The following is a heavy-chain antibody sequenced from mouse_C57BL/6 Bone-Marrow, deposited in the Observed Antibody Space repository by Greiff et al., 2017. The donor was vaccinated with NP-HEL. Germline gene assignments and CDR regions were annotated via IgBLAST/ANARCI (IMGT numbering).Heavy chain of an antibody. CDR3: ARAVYYGNYAYWYFDV. J-gene: IGHJ1*03. CDR1: GYTFTSYT. Sequence: QVQLQQSGAELARPGASVKMSCKASGYTFTSYTMHWVKQRPGQGLEWIGYINPSSGYTKYNQKFKDKATLTADKSSSTAYMQLSSLTSEDSAVYYCARAVYYGNYAYWYFDVWGTGTTVTVSS. V-gene: IGHV1-4*01. CDR2: INPSSGYT. D-gene: IGHD2-1*01.